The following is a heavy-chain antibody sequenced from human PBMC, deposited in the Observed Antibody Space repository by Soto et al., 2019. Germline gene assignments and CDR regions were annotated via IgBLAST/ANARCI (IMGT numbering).Heavy chain of an antibody. CDR1: GGSFSGYY. D-gene: IGHD6-19*01. J-gene: IGHJ6*02. CDR3: ARALLGSGFLVYYYYYGMDV. CDR2: INHSGST. V-gene: IGHV4-34*01. Sequence: SETLSLTCAVYGGSFSGYYWSWIRQPPGKGLEWIGEINHSGSTNYNPSLKSRVTISVDTSKNQFSLKLSSVTAADTAVYYCARALLGSGFLVYYYYYGMDVWGQGTTVTVS.